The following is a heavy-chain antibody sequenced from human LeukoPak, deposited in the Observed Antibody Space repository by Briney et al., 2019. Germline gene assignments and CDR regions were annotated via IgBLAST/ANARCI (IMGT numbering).Heavy chain of an antibody. CDR1: GGTFSSYA. D-gene: IGHD4-11*01. CDR3: ARALGYSDYYYYYMDV. J-gene: IGHJ6*03. CDR2: IIPIFGTA. Sequence: SVKVSCKASGGTFSSYAISWVRQAPGQGLEWMGGIIPIFGTANYAQKFQGRVMITADESTSTAYMELSSLRSEDTAVYYCARALGYSDYYYYYMDVWGKGTTVTISS. V-gene: IGHV1-69*13.